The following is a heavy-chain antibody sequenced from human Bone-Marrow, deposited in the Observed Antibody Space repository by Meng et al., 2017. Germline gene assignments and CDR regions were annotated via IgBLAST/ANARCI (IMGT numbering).Heavy chain of an antibody. Sequence: QVQLPQWGAGLLTPSGTLSLTCAVYCGSFSGYYWSWIRQPPGKGLEWIGEINHSGSTNYNPSLKSRVTISVDTSKNQFSLKLSSVTAADTAVYYCASGYCSGGSCQVGWFDPWGQGTLVTVSS. V-gene: IGHV4-34*01. CDR3: ASGYCSGGSCQVGWFDP. CDR2: INHSGST. D-gene: IGHD2-15*01. J-gene: IGHJ5*02. CDR1: CGSFSGYY.